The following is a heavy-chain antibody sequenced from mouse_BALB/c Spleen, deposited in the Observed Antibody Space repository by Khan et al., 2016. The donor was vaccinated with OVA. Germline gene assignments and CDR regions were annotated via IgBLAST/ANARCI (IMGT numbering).Heavy chain of an antibody. CDR3: ARRNYFGYTCAY. CDR1: GYTFTDYY. V-gene: IGHV1-77*01. J-gene: IGHJ3*01. D-gene: IGHD1-2*01. Sequence: QVQLKQSGAELARPGASVKLSCKASGYTFTDYYINWVKQRTGQGLEWIGEISPGSGDTYYNEKFKGKATLTADKSSTTAYMQLRSLTSEASAVYFCARRNYFGYTCAYWGQGTLVTVSA. CDR2: ISPGSGDT.